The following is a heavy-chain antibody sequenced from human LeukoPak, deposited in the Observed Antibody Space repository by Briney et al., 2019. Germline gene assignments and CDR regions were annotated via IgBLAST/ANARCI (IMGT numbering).Heavy chain of an antibody. D-gene: IGHD6-19*01. J-gene: IGHJ4*02. CDR2: IIPIFGTA. CDR1: GGTFSSYA. Sequence: SVKVPCKASGGTFSSYAISWVRQAPGQGLEWMGGIIPIFGTANYAQKFQGRVTITTDESTSTAYMELSSLRSEDTAVYYCVPTAGYSSGWYNFDYWGQGTLVTVSS. CDR3: VPTAGYSSGWYNFDY. V-gene: IGHV1-69*05.